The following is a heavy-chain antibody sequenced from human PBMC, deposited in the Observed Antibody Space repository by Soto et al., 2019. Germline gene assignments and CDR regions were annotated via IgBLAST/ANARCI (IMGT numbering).Heavy chain of an antibody. CDR2: IIPTYDTP. CDR1: GGTFRSYT. J-gene: IGHJ4*02. V-gene: IGHV1-69*01. CDR3: ARLSIAVGRDY. D-gene: IGHD6-19*01. Sequence: QVQLVQSGAEVKKPGSSVKVSCKASGGTFRSYTLSWVRQAPGQGLEWMGGIIPTYDTPNYAQSFQGRVTITADESTSTGYMELRSLRSEDTAVYYCARLSIAVGRDYWGQGTLVTVSS.